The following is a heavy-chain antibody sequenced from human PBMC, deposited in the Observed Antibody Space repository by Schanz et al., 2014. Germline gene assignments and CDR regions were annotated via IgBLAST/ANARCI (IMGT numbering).Heavy chain of an antibody. CDR1: RIIFGTYS. CDR2: INSRSNFI. J-gene: IGHJ3*02. CDR3: AGAVATIRADSFDI. D-gene: IGHD5-12*01. V-gene: IGHV3-21*01. Sequence: AQLVESGGGVVQPGRSLRLSCTASRIIFGTYSMNWIRQTPKGLEWVSSINSRSNFIYYADSVKGRFTISRDNAKNSLYLQMNSLRAEDTAVYYCAGAVATIRADSFDIWGQGTMXAVSS.